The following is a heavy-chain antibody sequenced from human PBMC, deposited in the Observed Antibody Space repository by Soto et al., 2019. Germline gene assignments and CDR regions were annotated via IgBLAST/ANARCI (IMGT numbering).Heavy chain of an antibody. J-gene: IGHJ4*02. CDR2: IYYSGST. CDR1: GGSISSGGYY. Sequence: PSETLSLTCTVSGGSISSGGYYWSWIRQHPGKGLEWIGYIYYSGSTYYNPSLKSRVTISVDTSKNQFSLKLSSVTAADTAVYYCARDGVGSGWLKYFDFWGQGTLVTVSS. CDR3: ARDGVGSGWLKYFDF. V-gene: IGHV4-31*03. D-gene: IGHD6-19*01.